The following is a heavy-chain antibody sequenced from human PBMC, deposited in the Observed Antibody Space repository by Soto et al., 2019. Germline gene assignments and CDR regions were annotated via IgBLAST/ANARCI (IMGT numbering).Heavy chain of an antibody. J-gene: IGHJ5*02. CDR3: ARDGILWFGEFTPPNWFAP. D-gene: IGHD3-10*01. CDR1: GYTFTSYG. CDR2: ISAYNGNT. V-gene: IGHV1-18*01. Sequence: ASVKVSCKASGYTFTSYGISWVRQAPGQGLEWMGWISAYNGNTNYAQKLQGRVTMTTDTSTSTAYMELRSLRSDDTAVYYCARDGILWFGEFTPPNWFAPWGQGTLVTVSS.